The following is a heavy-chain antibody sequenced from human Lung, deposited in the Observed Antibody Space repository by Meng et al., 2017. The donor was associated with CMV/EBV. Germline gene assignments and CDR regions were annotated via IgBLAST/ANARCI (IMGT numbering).Heavy chain of an antibody. D-gene: IGHD1-14*01. CDR3: ARGYGNNPMAFDH. CDR2: IGHTGST. V-gene: IGHV4-30-2*01. Sequence: VSGASISSGGYVWSWIWQPPGKGLEWIGYIGHTGSTYFNLSLKSRLRISVDTSSNRFSLRLSSVTAADTAVYYCARGYGNNPMAFDHWGQGTLVTVSS. J-gene: IGHJ4*02. CDR1: GASISSGGYV.